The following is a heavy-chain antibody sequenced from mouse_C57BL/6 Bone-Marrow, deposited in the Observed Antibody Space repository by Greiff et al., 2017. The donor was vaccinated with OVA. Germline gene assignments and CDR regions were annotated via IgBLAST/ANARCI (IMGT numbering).Heavy chain of an antibody. D-gene: IGHD6-5*01. CDR3: ARRGAYTRAWFAY. CDR2: ISGGGGNT. J-gene: IGHJ3*01. Sequence: EVMLVESGGGLVKPGGSLKLSCAASGFTFSSYTMSWVRQTPEKRLEWVATISGGGGNTYYPDSVKGRFTISRDNAKHTLYLQMSSLRSEDTALYYCARRGAYTRAWFAYWGQGTLVTVSA. V-gene: IGHV5-9*01. CDR1: GFTFSSYT.